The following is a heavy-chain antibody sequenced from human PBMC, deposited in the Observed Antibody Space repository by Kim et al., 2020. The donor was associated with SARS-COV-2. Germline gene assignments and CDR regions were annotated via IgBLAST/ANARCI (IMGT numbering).Heavy chain of an antibody. Sequence: GGSLRLSCAASGFTFSSYSMNWVRQAPGKGLEWVSSISSSSSYIYYADSLKGRFTISRDNAKNSLYLQMNSLRAEDTAVYYCAPPTGYRMDAWAQGTTVTVSS. J-gene: IGHJ6*02. CDR2: ISSSSSYI. CDR1: GFTFSSYS. D-gene: IGHD4-17*01. CDR3: APPTGYRMDA. V-gene: IGHV3-21*01.